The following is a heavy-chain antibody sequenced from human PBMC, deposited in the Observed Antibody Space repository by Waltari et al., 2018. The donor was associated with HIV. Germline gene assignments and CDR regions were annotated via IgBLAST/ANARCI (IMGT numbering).Heavy chain of an antibody. CDR1: GFTFNNYG. J-gene: IGHJ2*01. V-gene: IGHV3-33*01. D-gene: IGHD5-12*01. CDR3: ARGAPWDGYNSDWYFDL. CDR2: IWYDGRKK. Sequence: QVQLVQWGGGVVQPGRSLRLSCAASGFTFNNYGMSWVRQTPGKGQDWGAVIWYDGRKKDYADSVKGRFTISRDNSNNRLYLQMNSLRVDDTAVYLCARGAPWDGYNSDWYFDLWGRGTLVTVSS.